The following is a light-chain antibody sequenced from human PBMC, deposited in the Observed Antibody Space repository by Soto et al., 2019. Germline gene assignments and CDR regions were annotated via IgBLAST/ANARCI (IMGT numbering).Light chain of an antibody. CDR3: QQYGSSPWT. CDR1: QSVSRY. Sequence: EIVLTQSPSTLSLSPGERATLSCRASQSVSRYLAWYQQKPGQAPRLLIYDASNRATGIPARFSGSGSGTDFILSISRLEPEDFAVYYCQQYGSSPWTFGQGTKVDNK. CDR2: DAS. J-gene: IGKJ1*01. V-gene: IGKV3-20*01.